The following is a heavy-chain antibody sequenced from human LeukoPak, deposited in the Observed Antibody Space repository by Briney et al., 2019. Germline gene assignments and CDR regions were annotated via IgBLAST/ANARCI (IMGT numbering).Heavy chain of an antibody. CDR2: IKQDGSEK. Sequence: PGGSLRLSCAASGFTFSSYWMSWVRQAPGKGLEWVANIKQDGSEKYYVDSVKGRFTISRDNAKNSLYPQMNSLRAEDTAVYYCAKDQGEYYYDSSGSAYWGQGTLVTVSS. J-gene: IGHJ4*02. D-gene: IGHD3-22*01. CDR3: AKDQGEYYYDSSGSAY. CDR1: GFTFSSYW. V-gene: IGHV3-7*03.